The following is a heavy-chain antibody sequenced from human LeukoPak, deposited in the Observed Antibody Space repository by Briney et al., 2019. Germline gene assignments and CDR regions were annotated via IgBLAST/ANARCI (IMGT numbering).Heavy chain of an antibody. D-gene: IGHD4-23*01. V-gene: IGHV1-8*01. CDR3: TRETPSRYFDY. Sequence: ASVKVSCKASGYTLTSYDINWVRQATGQGLEWMGWMNPNSGKTGYAQKFQGRITITRNTSISTAYMELSSLRSEDTAEYYCTRETPSRYFDYWGQGTLFTVSS. J-gene: IGHJ4*02. CDR1: GYTLTSYD. CDR2: MNPNSGKT.